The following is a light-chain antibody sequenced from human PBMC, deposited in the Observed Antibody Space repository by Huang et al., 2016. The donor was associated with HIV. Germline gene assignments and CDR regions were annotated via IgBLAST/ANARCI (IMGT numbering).Light chain of an antibody. CDR1: QGVSSN. Sequence: ERVLTQSPVTLSASPGERATLSCRASQGVSSNLAWYQQKPGQAPRLLIHDESTRASDIPARFSGSGSDIEFTLTISSLQSEDSAVYYCQQYNNWPRTFGQGTKLEIK. J-gene: IGKJ2*01. CDR2: DES. CDR3: QQYNNWPRT. V-gene: IGKV3-15*01.